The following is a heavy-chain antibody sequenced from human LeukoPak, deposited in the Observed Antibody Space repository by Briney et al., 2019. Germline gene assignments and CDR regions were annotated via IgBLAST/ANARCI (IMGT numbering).Heavy chain of an antibody. CDR1: GFTFSISA. V-gene: IGHV3-30*18. CDR3: AKDRSSSWTWTIDY. Sequence: GGSLRLSCAASGFTFSISAMTWVRQAPGKGLEWVALISYDGSNKYYADSVKGRFTISRDNSKNTLYLQMNSLRAEDTAVYYCAKDRSSSWTWTIDYWGQGTLVTVSS. CDR2: ISYDGSNK. J-gene: IGHJ4*02. D-gene: IGHD6-13*01.